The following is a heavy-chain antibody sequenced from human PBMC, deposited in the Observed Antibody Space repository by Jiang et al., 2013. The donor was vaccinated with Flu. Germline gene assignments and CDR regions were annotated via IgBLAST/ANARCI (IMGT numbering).Heavy chain of an antibody. CDR3: ARGDSYGLDY. Sequence: RLSCAASGFTFSSYGMHWVRQAPGKGLEWVAVISYDGSNKYYADSVKGRFTISRDNSKNTLYLQMNSLRAEDTAVYYCARGDSYGLDYWGQGTLVTVSS. CDR1: GFTFSSYG. D-gene: IGHD5-18*01. V-gene: IGHV3-33*05. J-gene: IGHJ4*02. CDR2: ISYDGSNK.